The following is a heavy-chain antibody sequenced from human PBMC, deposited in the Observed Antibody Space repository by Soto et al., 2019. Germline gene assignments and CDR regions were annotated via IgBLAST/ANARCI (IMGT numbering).Heavy chain of an antibody. CDR2: IYYSGST. Sequence: QVQLQESGPGLVKPSQTLSLTCTVSGGSISSGGYYWSWIRQHPGKGLEWIGYIYYSGSTYYNPSLKSRVTISVDTSKNQFALKLSSVTAADTAVYYCAAQRGAYGGTSVYYYYGMDVWGQGTTVTVSS. D-gene: IGHD4-17*01. J-gene: IGHJ6*02. CDR3: AAQRGAYGGTSVYYYYGMDV. CDR1: GGSISSGGYY. V-gene: IGHV4-31*03.